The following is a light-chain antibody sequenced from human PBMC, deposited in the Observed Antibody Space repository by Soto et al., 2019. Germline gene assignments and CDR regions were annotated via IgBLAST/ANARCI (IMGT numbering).Light chain of an antibody. CDR3: SSYAGTNNVI. J-gene: IGLJ2*01. V-gene: IGLV2-8*01. CDR1: SSDVGGYNY. CDR2: DVT. Sequence: QSALTQPPSASGSPGQSVTISFTGTSSDVGGYNYVSGYQQHPGQAPKLMIYDVTRRPSGVPDRFSGSKSGNTASLTVSGLQAEDEADYYCSSYAGTNNVIFGGGTKLTVL.